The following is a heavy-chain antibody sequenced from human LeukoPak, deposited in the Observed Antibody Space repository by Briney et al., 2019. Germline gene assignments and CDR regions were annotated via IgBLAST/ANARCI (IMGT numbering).Heavy chain of an antibody. J-gene: IGHJ4*02. Sequence: GGSLRLSCAAFGFTFSSYSMNWVRQAPGKGLEWVGRIKSKTDGGTTDYAAPVKGRFTISRDDSKNTLYLQMNSLKTEDTAVYYCTTSYDSSGYYYYFDYWGQGTLVTVSS. CDR2: IKSKTDGGTT. D-gene: IGHD3-22*01. CDR3: TTSYDSSGYYYYFDY. CDR1: GFTFSSYS. V-gene: IGHV3-15*01.